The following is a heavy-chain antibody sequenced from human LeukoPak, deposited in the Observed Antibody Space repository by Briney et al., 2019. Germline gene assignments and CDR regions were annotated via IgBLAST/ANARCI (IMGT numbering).Heavy chain of an antibody. Sequence: PSETLSLTCTVSSGSISSGAYYWGWIRQPPGKGLEWIGTIHYSGKTYYNPSLKSRVTISADTSKNQFSLKLNSLTAADTAVYYCTRGAGWLIDYWGQGILVTVSS. D-gene: IGHD3-16*01. CDR2: IHYSGKT. CDR1: SGSISSGAYY. J-gene: IGHJ4*02. V-gene: IGHV4-39*07. CDR3: TRGAGWLIDY.